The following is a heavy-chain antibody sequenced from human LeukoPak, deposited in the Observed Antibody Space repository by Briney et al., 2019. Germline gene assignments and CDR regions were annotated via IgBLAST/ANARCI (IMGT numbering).Heavy chain of an antibody. Sequence: SETLSLTCTVSGGSITNSPKYWGWIRQPPGKGLEWIGSIFYSGTTYYSPSLKSRATLSVDTSNNQFSLKLSSVTAADTAVYYCARAGAEDYDFWSGYDHWGQGTLVTVSS. CDR2: IFYSGTT. D-gene: IGHD3-3*01. CDR3: ARAGAEDYDFWSGYDH. J-gene: IGHJ4*02. V-gene: IGHV4-39*01. CDR1: GGSITNSPKY.